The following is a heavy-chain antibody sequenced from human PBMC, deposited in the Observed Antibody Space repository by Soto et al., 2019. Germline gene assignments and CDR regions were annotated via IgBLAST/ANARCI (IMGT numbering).Heavy chain of an antibody. D-gene: IGHD6-13*01. Sequence: QVQLQESGPGLVKASETLSLTCTVSGDSLSSYYWNWIRQPAGKGLEWIGRIDASGNANYNPSLKSRVIMSLDTSKRQFSLRLTSVTAADTAVYYCARYSSSWFQTEGIDVWGQGTTVTVSS. J-gene: IGHJ6*02. CDR1: GDSLSSYY. CDR2: IDASGNA. CDR3: ARYSSSWFQTEGIDV. V-gene: IGHV4-4*07.